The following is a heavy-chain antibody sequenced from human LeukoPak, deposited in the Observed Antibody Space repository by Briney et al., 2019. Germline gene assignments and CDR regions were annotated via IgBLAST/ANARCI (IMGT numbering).Heavy chain of an antibody. V-gene: IGHV4-39*01. J-gene: IGHJ4*02. CDR2: IYYSGST. Sequence: SETLSLTCTVSGGSISSSSYYWGWIRQPPGKGLEWIGSIYYSGSTYYNPSLKSRVTISVDTSKNQFSLKLSSVTAADTAVYYCARHIYDSSGYYYWFYFDYWGQGTLVTVSS. D-gene: IGHD3-22*01. CDR3: ARHIYDSSGYYYWFYFDY. CDR1: GGSISSSSYY.